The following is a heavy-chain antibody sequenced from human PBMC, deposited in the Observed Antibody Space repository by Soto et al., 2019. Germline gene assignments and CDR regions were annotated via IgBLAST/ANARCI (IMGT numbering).Heavy chain of an antibody. D-gene: IGHD1-26*01. CDR2: INAGNGNT. Sequence: QVQLVQSGAEVKKPGASVKVSCKASGYTFTSYAMHWVRQAPGQRLEWMGWINAGNGNTKYSQKFQGRVTITRDTSASTAYLELSSRSSDDTAVYYCARDVGATGDWGQGTLVTVSS. J-gene: IGHJ4*02. CDR1: GYTFTSYA. CDR3: ARDVGATGD. V-gene: IGHV1-3*01.